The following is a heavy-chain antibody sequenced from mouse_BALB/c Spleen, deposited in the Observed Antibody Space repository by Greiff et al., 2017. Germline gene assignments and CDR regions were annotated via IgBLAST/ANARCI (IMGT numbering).Heavy chain of an antibody. CDR2: IRLKSNNYAT. D-gene: IGHD2-2*01. V-gene: IGHV6-6*02. CDR3: PIYYGYDGFAY. Sequence: EVMLVESGGGLVQPGGSMKLSCVASGFTFSNYWMNWVRQSPEKGLEWVAEIRLKSNNYATHYAESVKGRFTISRDDSKSSVYLQMNNLRAEDTGIYYCPIYYGYDGFAYWGQGTLVTVSA. CDR1: GFTFSNYW. J-gene: IGHJ3*01.